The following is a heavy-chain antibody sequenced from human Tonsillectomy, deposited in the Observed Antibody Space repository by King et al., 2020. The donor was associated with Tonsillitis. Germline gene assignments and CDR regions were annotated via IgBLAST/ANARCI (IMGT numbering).Heavy chain of an antibody. J-gene: IGHJ4*02. CDR2: IYYSGST. V-gene: IGHV4-59*01. Sequence: QLQLQESGPGLVKPSETLSLTCTVSGGSISSYYWSWIRQPPGKGLEWIWYIYYSGSTNYNPSLWSRDTISVHTSKNQFSLNLSSVSAADTAVYYCARHSPDSSGWYRPTGFDYWGQGTLVTVSS. D-gene: IGHD6-19*01. CDR3: ARHSPDSSGWYRPTGFDY. CDR1: GGSISSYY.